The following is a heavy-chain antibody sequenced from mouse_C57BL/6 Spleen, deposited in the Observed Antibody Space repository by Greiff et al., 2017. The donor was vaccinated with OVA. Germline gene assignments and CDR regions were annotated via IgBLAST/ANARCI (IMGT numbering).Heavy chain of an antibody. J-gene: IGHJ2*01. V-gene: IGHV5-9-1*02. CDR1: GFTFSSYS. CDR2: ISSGGDYI. CDR3: TRDYYGSSYFDY. D-gene: IGHD1-1*01. Sequence: EVMLVESGEGLVKPGGSLKLSCAASGFTFSSYSMSWVRQTPEKRLEWVAYISSGGDYIYYADPVKGRFTISRDNARNTLYLQMSSLKSEDTAMYYCTRDYYGSSYFDYWGHGTTLTVSS.